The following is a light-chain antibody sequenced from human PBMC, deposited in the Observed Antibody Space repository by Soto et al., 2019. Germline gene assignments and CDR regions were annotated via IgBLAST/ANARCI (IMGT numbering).Light chain of an antibody. CDR1: QSVSSSY. J-gene: IGKJ4*01. CDR2: GAS. CDR3: QQYGSSPLT. Sequence: EIVLTQSPGTLSLSPGERATLSCRASQSVSSSYIAWFQQKPGQAPRLLIYGASSRATDIPDRFSGSGSGTDFTLNISRMEAEEFAVYYCQQYGSSPLTFGGGTKVDIK. V-gene: IGKV3-20*01.